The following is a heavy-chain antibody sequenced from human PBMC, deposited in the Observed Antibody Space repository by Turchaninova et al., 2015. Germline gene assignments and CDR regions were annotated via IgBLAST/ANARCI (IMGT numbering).Heavy chain of an antibody. CDR1: GGSLSWYY. CDR3: ARDGYCSGGSCYGFDS. CDR2: IETSGST. J-gene: IGHJ4*02. D-gene: IGHD2-15*01. Sequence: QVQLQESGPGLVKPSGTLSLTCPVSGGSLSWYYRSWTRQPAGKGLEWIGRIETSGSTNYNASLKSRVTISVDKSKNQFSLKLSSVTAADTAVYYCARDGYCSGGSCYGFDSWGQGTLVTVSS. V-gene: IGHV4-4*07.